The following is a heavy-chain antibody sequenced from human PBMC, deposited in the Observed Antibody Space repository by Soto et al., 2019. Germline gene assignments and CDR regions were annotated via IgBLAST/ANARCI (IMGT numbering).Heavy chain of an antibody. CDR3: ARYDSSGCYWPYYYYGMDV. J-gene: IGHJ6*02. CDR2: ISSSSSYI. V-gene: IGHV3-21*01. D-gene: IGHD3-22*01. Sequence: EVQLVESGGGLVKPGGSLRLSCAASGFTFSTYSMNWVRQAPGKGLEWVSSISSSSSYIYYADSVKGRFTISRDNAKNSLYLQMNSLRAEDTAVYYCARYDSSGCYWPYYYYGMDVWGQGTTVTVSS. CDR1: GFTFSTYS.